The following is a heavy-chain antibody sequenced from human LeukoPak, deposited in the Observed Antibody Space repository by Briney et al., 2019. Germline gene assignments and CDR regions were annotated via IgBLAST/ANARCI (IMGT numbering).Heavy chain of an antibody. CDR1: GSSISSYY. Sequence: SETLSLTCTVSGSSISSYYWSWIRQPPGRGLEWIGYIYYSGSTNYNPSLKSRVTMSVDTSKNQFSLKLSSVTAADTAVYYCASHSSGWRKVDYWGQGTLVTVSS. CDR2: IYYSGST. V-gene: IGHV4-59*12. CDR3: ASHSSGWRKVDY. D-gene: IGHD6-19*01. J-gene: IGHJ4*02.